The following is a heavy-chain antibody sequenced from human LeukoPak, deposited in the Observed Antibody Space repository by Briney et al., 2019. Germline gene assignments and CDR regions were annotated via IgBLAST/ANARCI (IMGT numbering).Heavy chain of an antibody. CDR3: ARPTDFWSGYTSDDAFDI. CDR1: GGSFSGYY. J-gene: IGHJ3*02. Sequence: SETLSLTCAVYGGSFSGYYWSWIRQPPGKGLEWIGEINHSGSTNYNPSLKSRVTISVDTSKNQSSLKLSSVTAADTAVYYCARPTDFWSGYTSDDAFDIWGQGTMVTVSS. V-gene: IGHV4-34*01. CDR2: INHSGST. D-gene: IGHD3-3*01.